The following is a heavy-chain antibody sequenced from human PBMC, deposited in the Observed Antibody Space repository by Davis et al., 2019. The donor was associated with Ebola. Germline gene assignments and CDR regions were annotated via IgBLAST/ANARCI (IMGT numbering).Heavy chain of an antibody. CDR2: VNHSGST. D-gene: IGHD4-17*01. V-gene: IGHV4-34*01. CDR1: GGSFSAYY. Sequence: GSLRPSCAVYGGSFSAYYWNWIRQPPGKGLEWFGEVNHSGSTKYNPSLKSRVTISVDTSKNQFSLKLSSVTAADTAVYYCARGNYGDYIVLYHYNMDVWGQGTTVTVSS. CDR3: ARGNYGDYIVLYHYNMDV. J-gene: IGHJ6*02.